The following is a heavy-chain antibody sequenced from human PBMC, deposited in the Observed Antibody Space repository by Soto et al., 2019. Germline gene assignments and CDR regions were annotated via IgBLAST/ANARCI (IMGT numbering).Heavy chain of an antibody. CDR3: ARSEATALDF. J-gene: IGHJ4*02. V-gene: IGHV4-4*02. CDR2: INHSGRT. Sequence: QPGTGLEWIGEINHSGRTNYNPSLKSRVTISVDRSQNHFSLQLTSVTAADTAVYYCARSEATALDFWGQGTLVTVSS.